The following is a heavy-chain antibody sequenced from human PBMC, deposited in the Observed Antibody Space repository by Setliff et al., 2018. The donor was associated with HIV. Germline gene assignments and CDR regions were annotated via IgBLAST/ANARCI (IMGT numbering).Heavy chain of an antibody. CDR1: GGSISNYY. V-gene: IGHV4-59*01. D-gene: IGHD3-10*01. CDR2: IYYTGST. J-gene: IGHJ3*01. CDR3: ARGDNYYYTSGTFHNGLDCFDF. Sequence: PSETLSLTCTVSGGSISNYYWNWIRQPPGKGLEWIGYIYYTGSTNYDPSLKSRVTISLDTSKDQFSLKLNSVTAADTAIYYCARGDNYYYTSGTFHNGLDCFDFWGQGTMVTVSS.